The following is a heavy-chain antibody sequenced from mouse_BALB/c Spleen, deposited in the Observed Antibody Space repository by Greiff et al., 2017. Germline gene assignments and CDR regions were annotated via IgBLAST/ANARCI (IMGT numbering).Heavy chain of an antibody. CDR1: GYTFTSYT. Sequence: VQLQQSGAELARPGASVKMSCKASGYTFTSYTMHWVKQRPGQGLEWIGYINPSSGYTNYNQKFKDKATLTADKSSSTAYMQLSSLTSEDSAVYYCARWELGRAWFAYWGQGTLVTVSA. CDR2: INPSSGYT. V-gene: IGHV1-4*01. CDR3: ARWELGRAWFAY. D-gene: IGHD4-1*01. J-gene: IGHJ3*01.